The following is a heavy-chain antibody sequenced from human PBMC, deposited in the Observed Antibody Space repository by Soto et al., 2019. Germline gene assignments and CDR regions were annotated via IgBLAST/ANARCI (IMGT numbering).Heavy chain of an antibody. D-gene: IGHD3-22*01. CDR3: ARDLAFDSSGYFDY. V-gene: IGHV4-59*01. J-gene: IGHJ4*02. Sequence: QVQLQESGPGLVKPSETLSLTCTVSGGSISSYYWSWIRQPPGKGLEWIGYIYYSGSTNYNPSLKSRVTISVDTSKNQFSLKLSSVAAADTAVYYCARDLAFDSSGYFDYWGQGTLVTVSS. CDR2: IYYSGST. CDR1: GGSISSYY.